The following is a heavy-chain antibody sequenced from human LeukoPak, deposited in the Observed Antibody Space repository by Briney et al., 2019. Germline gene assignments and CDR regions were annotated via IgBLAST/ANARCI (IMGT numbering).Heavy chain of an antibody. D-gene: IGHD4-17*01. CDR3: ARHLVDYGVDY. Sequence: KPSETLSLTCAVYGGSFSGYYWSWVRQPPGKGLEWIGEINHSGTTNYNPSLDSRVTISLDTSKNQFSLKLSSVTAADTAVYYCARHLVDYGVDYWGQGTLVTVSS. J-gene: IGHJ4*02. CDR1: GGSFSGYY. V-gene: IGHV4-34*01. CDR2: INHSGTT.